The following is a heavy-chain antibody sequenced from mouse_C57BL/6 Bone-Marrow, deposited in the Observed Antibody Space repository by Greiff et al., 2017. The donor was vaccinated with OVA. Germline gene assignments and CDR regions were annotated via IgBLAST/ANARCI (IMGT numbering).Heavy chain of an antibody. J-gene: IGHJ3*01. CDR2: ISSGGSYT. V-gene: IGHV5-6*01. CDR1: GFTFSSYG. Sequence: VQLKESGGDLVKPGGSLKLSCAASGFTFSSYGMSWVRQTPDKRLEWVATISSGGSYTYYPDSVKGRFTISRDNAKNTLYLQMSSLKSEDTAMYYCARLGAWAYWGQGTLVTVSA. D-gene: IGHD3-1*01. CDR3: ARLGAWAY.